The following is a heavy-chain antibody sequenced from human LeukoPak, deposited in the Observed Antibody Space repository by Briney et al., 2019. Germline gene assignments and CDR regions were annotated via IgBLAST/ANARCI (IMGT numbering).Heavy chain of an antibody. D-gene: IGHD2-2*01. Sequence: SETLSLTCTVSGGSISSYYWSWIRRPPGKGLEWIGYIYYSGSTNYNPSLKSRVTISVDTSKNQFSLKLSSVTAADTAVYYCARDSRLNHFDYWGQGTLVTVSS. J-gene: IGHJ4*02. CDR2: IYYSGST. CDR3: ARDSRLNHFDY. CDR1: GGSISSYY. V-gene: IGHV4-59*01.